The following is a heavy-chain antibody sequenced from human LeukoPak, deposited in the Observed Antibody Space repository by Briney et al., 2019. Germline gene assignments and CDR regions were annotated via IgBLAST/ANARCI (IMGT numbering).Heavy chain of an antibody. J-gene: IGHJ3*02. CDR2: IIPIFGTA. Sequence: SVKVSCKASGYTFTGYYMHWVRQAPGQGLEWMGGIIPIFGTANYAQKFQGRVTITADESTSTAYMELSSLRSEDTAVYYCARDSGVDGYIDIWGQGTMVTVSS. D-gene: IGHD3-10*01. V-gene: IGHV1-69*13. CDR3: ARDSGVDGYIDI. CDR1: GYTFTGYY.